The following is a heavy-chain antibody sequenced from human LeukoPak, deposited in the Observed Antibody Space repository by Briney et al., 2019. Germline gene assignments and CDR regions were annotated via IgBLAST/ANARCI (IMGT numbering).Heavy chain of an antibody. CDR3: ARTYYYDSSDNY. Sequence: ASVKVSCTAAGYTFTSYGISWVRQAPGQGLGWMGWISAYNGNTNYAQKLQGRVTMTTDTSTSTAYMELRSLRSDDTAVYYCARTYYYDSSDNYWGQGTLVTVSS. D-gene: IGHD3-22*01. CDR2: ISAYNGNT. J-gene: IGHJ4*02. CDR1: GYTFTSYG. V-gene: IGHV1-18*01.